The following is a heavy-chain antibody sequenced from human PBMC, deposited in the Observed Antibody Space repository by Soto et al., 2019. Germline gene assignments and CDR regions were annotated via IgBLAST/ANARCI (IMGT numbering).Heavy chain of an antibody. CDR3: TRSQGSSTSLEIYYYYYYGRDV. Sequence: QVQLVQSGAEVKKPGSSVKVSCRASGGTFSSYAISWVRQAPGQGLEWMGGIIPISGTANYGQKFQGRVTITADKSTSTAYMELSSLRSEDTAVYYCTRSQGSSTSLEIYYYYYYGRDVWGQGTTVTVSS. CDR2: IIPISGTA. V-gene: IGHV1-69*06. CDR1: GGTFSSYA. J-gene: IGHJ6*02. D-gene: IGHD2-2*01.